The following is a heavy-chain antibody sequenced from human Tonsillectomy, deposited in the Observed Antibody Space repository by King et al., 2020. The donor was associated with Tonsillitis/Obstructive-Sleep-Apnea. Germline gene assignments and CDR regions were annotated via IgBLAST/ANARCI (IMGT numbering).Heavy chain of an antibody. CDR1: GVSFSRSTYY. J-gene: IGHJ5*02. D-gene: IGHD4-17*01. Sequence: QLQESGPGLVKPSETLSLTCTVSGVSFSRSTYYWGWIRQPPGKGLEWIGIIYYSGSTYYNPSLRSRVTISVDTSKNQFSLKLSSVTAADTAVYYCARLPNGYGDYAYWFDPWGQGTLVTVSS. CDR3: ARLPNGYGDYAYWFDP. CDR2: IYYSGST. V-gene: IGHV4-39*01.